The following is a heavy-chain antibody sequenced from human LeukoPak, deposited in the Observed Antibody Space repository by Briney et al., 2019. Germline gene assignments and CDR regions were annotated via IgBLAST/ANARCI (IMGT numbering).Heavy chain of an antibody. CDR2: IYYSGST. J-gene: IGHJ4*01. V-gene: IGHV4-30-4*08. CDR1: GGSISSGDYY. Sequence: ASQTLSLTCTVSGGSISSGDYYWSWIRQPPGKGLEWIGYIYYSGSTYYNPSLKSRVTISVDTSKNQFSLKLSSATAADTAVYYCARDSDYSNYLVWGQGTLVTVSS. CDR3: ARDSDYSNYLV. D-gene: IGHD4-11*01.